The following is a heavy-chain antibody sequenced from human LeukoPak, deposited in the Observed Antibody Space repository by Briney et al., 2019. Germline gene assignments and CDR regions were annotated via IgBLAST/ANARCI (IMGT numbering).Heavy chain of an antibody. D-gene: IGHD6-13*01. CDR1: GNRFTDYL. J-gene: IGHJ5*02. CDR2: IYPGGSDV. CDR3: ACRRYSDTWSDP. V-gene: IGHV5-51*01. Sequence: GESLKISCECFGNRFTDYLIGWVRQMPGKGLEWVGIIYPGGSDVQYTPSFYGRVTMSADKSTSTTCLQWTSLRDSDSGMYYCACRRYSDTWSDPWGQGTLVTVSS.